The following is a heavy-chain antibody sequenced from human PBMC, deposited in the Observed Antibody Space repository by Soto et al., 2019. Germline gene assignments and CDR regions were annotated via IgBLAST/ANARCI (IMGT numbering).Heavy chain of an antibody. J-gene: IGHJ4*02. D-gene: IGHD5-18*01. CDR1: GFSLSTSGVG. V-gene: IGHV2-5*02. CDR2: IYWDDDK. CDR3: AHLPWQHLWPRAPVVY. Sequence: SGPTLVNPTQTLTLTCTFSGFSLSTSGVGVGWIRQPPGKALEWLGIIYWDDDKRYSPSLKSRVTITKDTSKNQLVLTMTNMDPVDTATYYCAHLPWQHLWPRAPVVYWGQGTPVTVS.